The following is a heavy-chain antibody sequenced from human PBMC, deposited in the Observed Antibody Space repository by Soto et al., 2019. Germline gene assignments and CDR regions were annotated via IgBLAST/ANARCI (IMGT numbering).Heavy chain of an antibody. CDR2: IIPIFGTA. CDR3: ARVPLAGAFDI. CDR1: GYTFTSYG. Sequence: SVKVSCKASGYTFTSYGISWVRQAPGQGLEWMGGIIPIFGTANYAQKFQGRVTITADESTSTAYMELSSLRSEDTAVYYCARVPLAGAFDIWGQGTMVTVSS. D-gene: IGHD6-13*01. V-gene: IGHV1-69*13. J-gene: IGHJ3*02.